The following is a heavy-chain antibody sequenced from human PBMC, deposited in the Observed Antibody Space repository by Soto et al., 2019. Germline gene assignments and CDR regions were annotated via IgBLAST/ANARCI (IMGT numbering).Heavy chain of an antibody. J-gene: IGHJ4*02. D-gene: IGHD4-17*01. V-gene: IGHV4-39*07. CDR2: ICYSGST. CDR1: ARSISISNYY. Sequence: SETLSLTCTVSARSISISNYYWGWILQPQGKGLEWIGTICYSGSTYYKPSLKRRVTISVDRSKNQFSLKLSSVTAEDTAVYYCDRSQTTVTSYDYWGQGTLVTVSS. CDR3: DRSQTTVTSYDY.